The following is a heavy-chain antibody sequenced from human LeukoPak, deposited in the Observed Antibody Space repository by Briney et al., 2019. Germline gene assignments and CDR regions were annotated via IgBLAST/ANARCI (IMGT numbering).Heavy chain of an antibody. CDR1: GFTFSSYT. J-gene: IGHJ4*02. CDR2: ISGNGGTT. V-gene: IGHV3-23*01. CDR3: AKGRTGYIPDF. D-gene: IGHD6-13*01. Sequence: PGGSLRLSCAASGFTFSSYTMTWVRQAPGKGLEWVSVISGNGGTTYYADSVKGRFTISIANSKNTVYLQMNSLRVEDTAVYYCAKGRTGYIPDFWGQGTLVTVSS.